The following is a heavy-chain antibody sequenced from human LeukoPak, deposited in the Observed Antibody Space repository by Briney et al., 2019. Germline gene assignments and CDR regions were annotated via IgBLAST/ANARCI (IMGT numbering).Heavy chain of an antibody. CDR1: GGTFSSYA. V-gene: IGHV1-69*05. CDR3: ARETSSSSAFDI. D-gene: IGHD6-6*01. CDR2: IIPIFGTA. Sequence: ASVKVSCKASGGTFSSYAISWVRQAPGQGLEWMGGIIPIFGTANYAQKFQGRVTITTDESTSTANMELSSLRSEDTAVYYCARETSSSSAFDIWGQGTMVTVSS. J-gene: IGHJ3*02.